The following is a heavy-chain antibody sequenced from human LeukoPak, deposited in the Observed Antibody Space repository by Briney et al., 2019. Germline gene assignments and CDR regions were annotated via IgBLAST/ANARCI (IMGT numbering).Heavy chain of an antibody. CDR1: GGSISSGDYY. Sequence: SQTLSLTCTVSGGSISSGDYYWSCIRQPPGKGLEWIGYIYYSGSTYYNPSLKGRVTISVDTSKNQFSLKLSSVTAADTAVYYCARAAASVGAHFDYWGQGTLVTVSS. CDR3: ARAAASVGAHFDY. D-gene: IGHD6-13*01. CDR2: IYYSGST. J-gene: IGHJ4*02. V-gene: IGHV4-30-4*01.